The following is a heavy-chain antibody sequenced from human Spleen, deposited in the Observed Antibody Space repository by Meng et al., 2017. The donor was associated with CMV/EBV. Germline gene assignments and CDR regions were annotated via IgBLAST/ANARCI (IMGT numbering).Heavy chain of an antibody. CDR1: GFPFSSHD. D-gene: IGHD2-21*01. J-gene: IGHJ3*02. CDR3: ARETCIGDCSYMPRDAFDI. CDR2: IVTAGDT. Sequence: GESLKISCAASGFPFSSHDMHWVRQVPGKGLEWVPVIVTAGDTFYADSVKGRFTVSRDNAKNSLYLQMNSLRADDTAVYYCARETCIGDCSYMPRDAFDIWGQGTMVTVSS. V-gene: IGHV3-13*01.